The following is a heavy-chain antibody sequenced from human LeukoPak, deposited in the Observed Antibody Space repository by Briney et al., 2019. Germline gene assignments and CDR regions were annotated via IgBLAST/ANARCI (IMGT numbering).Heavy chain of an antibody. V-gene: IGHV3-74*01. J-gene: IGHJ4*02. D-gene: IGHD6-13*01. CDR2: ITNDGSST. CDR3: AREGASSSFGY. CDR1: GLTFSSHW. Sequence: PGGSLRLSCAASGLTFSSHWMHWVRQAPGKGLAWVSRITNDGSSTTYADSVKGRFTISRDNSKNTLYLQMNSLRAEDTAVYYCAREGASSSFGYWGQGTLVTVSS.